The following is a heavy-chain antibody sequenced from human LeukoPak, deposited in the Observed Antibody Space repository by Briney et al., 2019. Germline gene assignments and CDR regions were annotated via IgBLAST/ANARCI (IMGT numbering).Heavy chain of an antibody. V-gene: IGHV4-59*01. J-gene: IGHJ6*03. CDR2: IYCSGST. D-gene: IGHD6-13*01. CDR3: ARDRTRSSWYGGYYMDV. Sequence: GPLRVSCAASGFTFSSYAMSWIRQPPGKGLEWIGYIYCSGSTNYNPSLKSRVTISVDTSKNQFSLKLSSVTAADTAVYYCARDRTRSSWYGGYYMDVWGKGTTVTISS. CDR1: GFTFSSYA.